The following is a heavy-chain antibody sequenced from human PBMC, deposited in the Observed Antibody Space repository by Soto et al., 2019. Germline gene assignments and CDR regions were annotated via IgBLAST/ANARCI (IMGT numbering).Heavy chain of an antibody. J-gene: IGHJ3*02. Sequence: GGSLRLSCAASGFTFSSYAMHWVRQAPGKGLEWVAVISYDGSNKYYADSVKGRFTISRDNSKNTLYLQMNSLRAEDTAVYYCAREKTGDWNAFDIWGQGTMVTVSS. CDR1: GFTFSSYA. D-gene: IGHD7-27*01. V-gene: IGHV3-30*04. CDR2: ISYDGSNK. CDR3: AREKTGDWNAFDI.